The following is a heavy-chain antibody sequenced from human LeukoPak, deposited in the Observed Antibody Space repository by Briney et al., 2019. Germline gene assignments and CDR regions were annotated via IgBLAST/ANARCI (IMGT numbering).Heavy chain of an antibody. D-gene: IGHD3-10*01. J-gene: IGHJ4*02. CDR3: AREPRGAYFDY. CDR1: GFTFSSYS. V-gene: IGHV3-48*01. CDR2: ISSSSSTI. Sequence: PGGSLRLPCAASGFTFSSYSMNWVRQAPGKGLEWVSYISSSSSTIYYADSVKGRFTISRDNAKNSLYLQMTSLRAEDTAVYYCAREPRGAYFDYWGQGTLVTVSS.